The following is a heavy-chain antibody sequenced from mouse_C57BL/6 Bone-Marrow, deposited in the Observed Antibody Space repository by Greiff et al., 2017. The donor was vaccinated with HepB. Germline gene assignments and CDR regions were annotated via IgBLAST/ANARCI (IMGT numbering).Heavy chain of an antibody. J-gene: IGHJ1*03. V-gene: IGHV1-82*01. D-gene: IGHD2-4*01. CDR1: GSPFSSSC. Sequence: VQLHQSGLGLVKPGASVKISCRASGSPFSSSCMTWVKQRPGKGLEWIGRIYPGDGDTNYNGKFKGKATLTADKSPSTAYMQLSSLTSEDSAVYFCASYDYDWYFDVWGTGTTVTVSS. CDR3: ASYDYDWYFDV. CDR2: IYPGDGDT.